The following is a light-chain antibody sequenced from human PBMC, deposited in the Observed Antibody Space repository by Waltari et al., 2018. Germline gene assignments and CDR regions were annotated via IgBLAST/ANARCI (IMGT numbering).Light chain of an antibody. CDR2: GNS. CDR1: SSNIGAGYD. CDR3: QSYDSSLSGNVV. J-gene: IGLJ2*01. Sequence: QSVLTQPPSVSGAPGQRVTISCTGSSSNIGAGYDVHWYQQLPGTAPKLLIYGNSKRPSGVPARFPGSKSGTSASLAITGLQAEDEADYYCQSYDSSLSGNVVFGGGTKLTVL. V-gene: IGLV1-40*01.